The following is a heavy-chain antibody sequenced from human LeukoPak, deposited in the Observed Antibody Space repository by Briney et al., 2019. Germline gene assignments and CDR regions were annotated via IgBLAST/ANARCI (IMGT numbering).Heavy chain of an antibody. D-gene: IGHD6-13*01. CDR3: ARTIAAAGDY. V-gene: IGHV4-39*01. J-gene: IGHJ4*02. CDR2: IYYSGST. CDR1: GGSISSSSYY. Sequence: SETLSLTCTVSGGSISSSSYYWGWIRQPPGKGLEWIGSIYYSGSTYYNPSLKSRVTISVDTSKNQSSLKLSSVTAADTAVYYCARTIAAAGDYWGQGTLVTVSS.